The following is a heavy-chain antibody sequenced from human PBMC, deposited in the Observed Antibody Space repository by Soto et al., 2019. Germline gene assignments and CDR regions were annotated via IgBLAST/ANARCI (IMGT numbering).Heavy chain of an antibody. V-gene: IGHV3-15*01. CDR3: TTGPVVTPAGDYYFDY. D-gene: IGHD2-21*02. CDR1: GFTFSNAW. CDR2: IKSKTDGGTT. Sequence: GGSLRLSCAASGFTFSNAWMSWVRQAPGKGLEWVGRIKSKTDGGTTDYAAPVKGRFTISRDDSKNTLYLQMNSLKTEDTAVYYCTTGPVVTPAGDYYFDYWGQGTLVTVSS. J-gene: IGHJ4*02.